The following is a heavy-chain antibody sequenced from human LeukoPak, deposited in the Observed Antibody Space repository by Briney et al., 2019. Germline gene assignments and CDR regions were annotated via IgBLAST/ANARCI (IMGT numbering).Heavy chain of an antibody. D-gene: IGHD2-21*02. CDR1: GFTFDDYG. CDR3: ARAFCGGDCYSYYYYMDV. Sequence: GGSLRLSCAASGFTFDDYGMSWVRQAPGKGLEWVSGINWNGGSTGYADSVKGRFTISRDNAKNSLYLQMNSLRAEDTALYYCARAFCGGDCYSYYYYMDVWGKGTTVTVSS. J-gene: IGHJ6*03. CDR2: INWNGGST. V-gene: IGHV3-20*04.